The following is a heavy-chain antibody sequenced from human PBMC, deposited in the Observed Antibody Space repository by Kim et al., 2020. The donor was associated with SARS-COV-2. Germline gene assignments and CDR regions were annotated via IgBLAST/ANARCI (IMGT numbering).Heavy chain of an antibody. CDR1: GFTVSSNY. V-gene: IGHV3-53*01. D-gene: IGHD3-10*01. J-gene: IGHJ4*02. CDR3: ARLTYLYFDY. CDR2: IYSGVST. Sequence: GGSLRLSCAASGFTVSSNYMSWVRQAPGKGLEWVSIIYSGVSTYYADSVKGRFTISRDNSKNTLYLQMNSLRAEDTTVYYCARLTYLYFDYWGQGTLVTVSS.